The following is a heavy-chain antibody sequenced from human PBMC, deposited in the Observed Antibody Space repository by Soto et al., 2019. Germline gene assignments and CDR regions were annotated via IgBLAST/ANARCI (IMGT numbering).Heavy chain of an antibody. CDR2: TYYSVST. V-gene: IGHV4-59*13. Sequence: PSETLSLTCTISGGSIMAYYWNWMRQPPGKGLQWIGYTYYSVSTTYNPSLKSRVTISVDSSKNQFSLKLDSVTPADTAVYYCARVRGTAGKRYFDYWGTGTLVTVSS. CDR1: GGSIMAYY. CDR3: ARVRGTAGKRYFDY. D-gene: IGHD6-13*01. J-gene: IGHJ4*02.